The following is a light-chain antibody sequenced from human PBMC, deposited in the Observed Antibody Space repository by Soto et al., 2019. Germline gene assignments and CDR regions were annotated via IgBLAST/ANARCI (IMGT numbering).Light chain of an antibody. CDR1: QGISSW. Sequence: DIQLTQSPSFLSASVGDRVTITCRASQGISSWLAWYQQKPGKAPKLLIYDASNLETGVPSRFSGSGSGTDFTFTISSLQPDDFATYYCQQYNSYSRTFGQGTKVDIK. CDR3: QQYNSYSRT. CDR2: DAS. V-gene: IGKV1-5*01. J-gene: IGKJ1*01.